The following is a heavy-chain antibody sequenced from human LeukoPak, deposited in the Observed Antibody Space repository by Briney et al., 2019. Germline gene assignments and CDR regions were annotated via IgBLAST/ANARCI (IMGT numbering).Heavy chain of an antibody. CDR2: ISSSTTTI. Sequence: GGSLRLSCAASGFTFSSYAMTWVRQAPGKGLEGVSYISSSTTTIYYADSVKGRFTISRDSAKNSLFLQMNSLRVEDTAVYYCAKIVSAWDGFDYWGQGALVTVSS. CDR3: AKIVSAWDGFDY. J-gene: IGHJ4*02. CDR1: GFTFSSYA. V-gene: IGHV3-48*04. D-gene: IGHD3-16*02.